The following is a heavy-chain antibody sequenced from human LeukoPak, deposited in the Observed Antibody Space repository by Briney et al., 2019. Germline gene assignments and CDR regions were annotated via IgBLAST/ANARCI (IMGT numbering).Heavy chain of an antibody. V-gene: IGHV1-46*01. CDR2: INPSGGST. CDR1: GYTFTSYY. D-gene: IGHD6-19*01. CDR3: ARQGAVAGPHRNYYFDY. J-gene: IGHJ4*02. Sequence: ASVKVSCKASGYTFTSYYMHWVRQAPGQGLEWMGIINPSGGSTSYAQKFQGRVTMTRDTSTSTVYMELSSLRSEDTAVYYCARQGAVAGPHRNYYFDYWGQGTLVTVSS.